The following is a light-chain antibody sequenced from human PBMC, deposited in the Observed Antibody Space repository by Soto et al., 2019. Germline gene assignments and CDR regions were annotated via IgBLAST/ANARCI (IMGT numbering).Light chain of an antibody. CDR2: GNS. V-gene: IGLV1-40*01. Sequence: QSVLTQPPSVSGAPGQRVTISCTGRSSNIGAGYDVHWYQQLPGTAPKLLIYGNSNRPSGVPDRFSGSKSGTSASLAITGLQAEDEADYYYQSYDRSLSGSVFGGGTKLTV. CDR3: QSYDRSLSGSV. J-gene: IGLJ2*01. CDR1: SSNIGAGYD.